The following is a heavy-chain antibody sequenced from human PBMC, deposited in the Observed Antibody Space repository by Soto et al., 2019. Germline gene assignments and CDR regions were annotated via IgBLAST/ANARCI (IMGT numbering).Heavy chain of an antibody. J-gene: IGHJ6*02. CDR2: IYYDGST. V-gene: IGHV4-61*08. CDR1: GGSISSGGYY. CDR3: ARDSNLRYFDWPALYYYYGMDV. Sequence: SETLSLTCTVSGGSISSGGYYWSWIRQHPGKGLEWIGYIYYDGSTSYNPSLRSRVTISVDTSKNQFSLILSSVTSADTAVYYCARDSNLRYFDWPALYYYYGMDVWGQGTTVTVSS. D-gene: IGHD3-9*01.